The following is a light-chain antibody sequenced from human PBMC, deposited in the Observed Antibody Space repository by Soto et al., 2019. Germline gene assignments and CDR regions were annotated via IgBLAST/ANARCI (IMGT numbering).Light chain of an antibody. CDR1: QSISPW. Sequence: DIQMTQSPSTLSASVGDRVTITCRASQSISPWLAWYQQKPGKAPKILIYKASSLEGGVPSRFSGRDSGTEFTLTISSLQPDDFATYYFQQYKTYARTFGQGTKLEIK. CDR2: KAS. V-gene: IGKV1-5*03. J-gene: IGKJ2*01. CDR3: QQYKTYART.